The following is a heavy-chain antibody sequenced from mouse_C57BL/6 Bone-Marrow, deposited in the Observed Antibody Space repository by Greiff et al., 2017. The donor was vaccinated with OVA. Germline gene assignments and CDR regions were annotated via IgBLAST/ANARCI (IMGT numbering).Heavy chain of an antibody. CDR3: ERVGWLLDAMDY. CDR2: IDPSDSYT. J-gene: IGHJ4*01. D-gene: IGHD2-3*01. CDR1: GYTFTSYW. Sequence: QVQLQQPGAELVRPGTSVKLSCKASGYTFTSYWMHWVKQRPGQGLEWIGVIDPSDSYTNYNQKFKGKATLTVDTSSSTAYMQLSSLTCEDSAVYYCERVGWLLDAMDYWGQGTSVTVSS. V-gene: IGHV1-59*01.